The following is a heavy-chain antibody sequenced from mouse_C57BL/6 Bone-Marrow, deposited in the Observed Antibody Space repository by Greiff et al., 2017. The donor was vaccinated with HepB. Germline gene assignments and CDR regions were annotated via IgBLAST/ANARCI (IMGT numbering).Heavy chain of an antibody. Sequence: QVQLQQPGAELVKPGASVKMSCKASGYTFTSYWITWVKQRPGQGLEWIGDIYPGSGSTNYNEKFKSKATLTVDTSSSTAYMQLSSLTSEDSAVYYCARVTTVVPRAMDCWGQGTSVTVSS. CDR1: GYTFTSYW. V-gene: IGHV1-55*01. CDR3: ARVTTVVPRAMDC. CDR2: IYPGSGST. J-gene: IGHJ4*01. D-gene: IGHD1-1*01.